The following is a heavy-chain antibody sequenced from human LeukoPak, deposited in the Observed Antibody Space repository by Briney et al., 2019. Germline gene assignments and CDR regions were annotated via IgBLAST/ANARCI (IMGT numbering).Heavy chain of an antibody. CDR2: ISAYNGNT. J-gene: IGHJ6*03. V-gene: IGHV1-18*01. Sequence: ASVKVSCKASGYTFTSYAMHWVRQAPGQRLEWMGWISAYNGNTNYAQKLQGRVTMTTDTSTSTAYMELRSLRSDDTAVYYCARGVVVVPAALDYYYMDVWGKGTTVTISS. CDR3: ARGVVVVPAALDYYYMDV. D-gene: IGHD2-2*01. CDR1: GYTFTSYA.